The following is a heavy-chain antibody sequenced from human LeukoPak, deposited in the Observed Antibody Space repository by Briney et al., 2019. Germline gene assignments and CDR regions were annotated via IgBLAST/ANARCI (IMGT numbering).Heavy chain of an antibody. Sequence: SETLSLTCTVSGGSISSSSYYWGWIRQPPGRGLEWIGSIYYSGSTYYNPSLKSRVTISVDTSKNQFSLKLSSVTAADTAVYYCARHIYSSSYYYLYYFDYWGQGTLVTVSS. CDR2: IYYSGST. D-gene: IGHD3-22*01. V-gene: IGHV4-39*01. CDR3: ARHIYSSSYYYLYYFDY. CDR1: GGSISSSSYY. J-gene: IGHJ4*02.